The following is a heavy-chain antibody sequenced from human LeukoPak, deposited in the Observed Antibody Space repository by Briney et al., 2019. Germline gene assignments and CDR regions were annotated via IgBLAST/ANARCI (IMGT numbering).Heavy chain of an antibody. CDR2: IYSGGST. Sequence: PGGSLRLSCAASGFTFSSYAMSWVRQAPGKGLEWVSVIYSGGSTYYADSVKGRFTISRDNSKNTLYLQMNILRAEDTAVYYCARDSGGGDYDDYYYGMDVWGQGTTVTVSS. CDR1: GFTFSSYA. V-gene: IGHV3-53*01. J-gene: IGHJ6*02. D-gene: IGHD4-17*01. CDR3: ARDSGGGDYDDYYYGMDV.